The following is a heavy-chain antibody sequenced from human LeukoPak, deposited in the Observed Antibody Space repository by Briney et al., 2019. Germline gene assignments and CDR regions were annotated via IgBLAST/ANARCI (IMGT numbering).Heavy chain of an antibody. D-gene: IGHD3-22*01. V-gene: IGHV3-30-3*01. J-gene: IGHJ4*02. Sequence: RQAXXXGXEGVAVISYDGSNKYYADSVKGRFTISRENSKNTLYLQMNSLRAEDTAVYYCASGVSGYYYIDYWGQGTLVTVSS. CDR2: ISYDGSNK. CDR3: ASGVSGYYYIDY.